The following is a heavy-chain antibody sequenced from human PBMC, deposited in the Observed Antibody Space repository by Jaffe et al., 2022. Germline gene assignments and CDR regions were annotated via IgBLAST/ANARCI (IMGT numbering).Heavy chain of an antibody. D-gene: IGHD6-13*01. J-gene: IGHJ4*02. V-gene: IGHV3-49*03. Sequence: EVQLVESGGGLVQPGRSLRLSCTASGFTFGDYAMSWFRQAPGKGLEWVGFIRSKAYGGTTEYAASVKGRFTISRDDSKSIAYLQMNSLKTEDTAVYYCTRDHGSSWYPGGYFDYWGQGTLVTVSS. CDR2: IRSKAYGGTT. CDR3: TRDHGSSWYPGGYFDY. CDR1: GFTFGDYA.